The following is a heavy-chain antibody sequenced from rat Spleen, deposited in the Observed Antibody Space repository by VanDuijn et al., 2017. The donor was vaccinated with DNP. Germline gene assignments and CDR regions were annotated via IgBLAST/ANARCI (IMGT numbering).Heavy chain of an antibody. CDR2: ISYDGSST. CDR3: ATLGYFDF. J-gene: IGHJ1*01. CDR1: GFTFSDYN. V-gene: IGHV5-7*01. Sequence: EVQLVESGGGLVQPGRSLKLSCAASGFTFSDYNMAWVRQAPKKGLEWVATISYDGSSTYYRDSVKGRFTISRDNAKSTLYLQMDSLRSEDTATYYCATLGYFDFWGPGTMVTVSS.